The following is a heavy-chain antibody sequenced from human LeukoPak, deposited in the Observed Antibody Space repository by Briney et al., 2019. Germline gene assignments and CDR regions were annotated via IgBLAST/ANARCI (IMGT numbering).Heavy chain of an antibody. CDR1: GGSINSINW. CDR3: ARNPRDGHTFDY. V-gene: IGHV4-4*02. J-gene: IGHJ4*02. CDR2: MYHTGGF. Sequence: SGTLSLTCAVSGGSINSINWWSWVRQSPGQGLEWIGEMYHTGGFNYNPSLKSRVTISLDKSQNQFFLRLTSVAAADTAVYYCARNPRDGHTFDYWGQGTLVTVSS.